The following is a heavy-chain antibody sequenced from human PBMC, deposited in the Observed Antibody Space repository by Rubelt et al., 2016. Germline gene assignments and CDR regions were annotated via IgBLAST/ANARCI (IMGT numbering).Heavy chain of an antibody. J-gene: IGHJ6*02. D-gene: IGHD6-6*01. CDR3: ARDRPYSSSSGDDYYYGMDV. CDR2: ISSSGSTI. Sequence: PGGSLRLSCAASGFTFSDYYMSWIRQAPGKGLEWVSYISSSGSTIYYADSVKGRFTISRDNAKNSLYLQMNSLRAEDTAVYYCARDRPYSSSSGDDYYYGMDVWGQGTMVTVSS. CDR1: GFTFSDYY. V-gene: IGHV3-11*01.